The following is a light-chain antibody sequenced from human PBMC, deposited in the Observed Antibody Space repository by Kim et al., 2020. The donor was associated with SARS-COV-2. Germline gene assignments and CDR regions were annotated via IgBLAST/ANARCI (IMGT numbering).Light chain of an antibody. Sequence: APVMLTCTLGSGHSSDGIAWHQKQQENAPRYSMKLNSDGSHSKGGGIPGRFAGSSAGAERYPTIASLPAEDEADYCSQTSGTGNGVFGGGTQLTVL. CDR3: QTSGTGNGV. CDR2: LNSDGSH. V-gene: IGLV4-69*01. J-gene: IGLJ2*01. CDR1: SGHSSDG.